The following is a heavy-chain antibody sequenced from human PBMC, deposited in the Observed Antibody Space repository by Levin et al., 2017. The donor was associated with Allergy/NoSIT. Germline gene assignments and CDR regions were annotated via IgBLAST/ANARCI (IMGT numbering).Heavy chain of an antibody. J-gene: IGHJ3*02. CDR2: ISSSSSYI. Sequence: GESLKISCAASGFTFSSYSMNWVRQAPGKGLEWVSSISSSSSYIYYADSVKGRFTISRDNAKNSLYLQMNSLRAEDTAVYYCAREGVTMVQGVIITGDAFDIWGQGTMVTVSS. D-gene: IGHD3-10*01. CDR1: GFTFSSYS. CDR3: AREGVTMVQGVIITGDAFDI. V-gene: IGHV3-21*01.